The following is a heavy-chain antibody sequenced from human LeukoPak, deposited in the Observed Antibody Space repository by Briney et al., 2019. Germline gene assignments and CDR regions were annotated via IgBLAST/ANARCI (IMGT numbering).Heavy chain of an antibody. J-gene: IGHJ3*02. Sequence: ASVKVSCKASGYTFTGYYMHWVRQAPGQGLEWMGWINPNSGGTNYAQKFQGRVTMTRDTSKNQFSLKLSSVTAADTAVYYCAGDQGTSGYYGAFDIWGQGTMVTVSS. V-gene: IGHV1-2*02. CDR1: GYTFTGYY. CDR2: INPNSGGT. CDR3: AGDQGTSGYYGAFDI. D-gene: IGHD3-22*01.